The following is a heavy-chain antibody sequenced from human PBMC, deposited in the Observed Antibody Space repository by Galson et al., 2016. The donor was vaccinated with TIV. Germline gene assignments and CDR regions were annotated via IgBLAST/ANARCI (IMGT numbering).Heavy chain of an antibody. D-gene: IGHD3-10*01. V-gene: IGHV3-30-3*01. CDR1: GFTFGSYG. Sequence: SLRLSCAASGFTFGSYGMHWVRHGPGKGLEWVAFISYDRSDKHYADSVKGRFTISRDNSKNTLYLQMSSLRPEDTAVYYCSRGFRSYYFDYWGHG. CDR2: ISYDRSDK. J-gene: IGHJ4*03. CDR3: SRGFRSYYFDY.